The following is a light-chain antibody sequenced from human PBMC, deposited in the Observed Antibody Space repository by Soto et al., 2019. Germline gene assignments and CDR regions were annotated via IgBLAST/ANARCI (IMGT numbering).Light chain of an antibody. V-gene: IGKV2-28*01. CDR3: MQSLQTPYT. Sequence: EIVMTQSPLSLPVTPGEPASISCRSSQSLLQSSGYNYVDWYLQKPGQSPHLLIFLGSHRSSGVPDRFSGSGSGTEFTLNINRVEAEDVGIYYCMQSLQTPYTFGQGTKLEIK. CDR2: LGS. CDR1: QSLLQSSGYNY. J-gene: IGKJ2*01.